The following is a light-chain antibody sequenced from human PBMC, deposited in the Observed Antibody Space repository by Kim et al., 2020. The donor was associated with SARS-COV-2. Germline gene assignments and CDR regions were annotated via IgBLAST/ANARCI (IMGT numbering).Light chain of an antibody. CDR2: YES. J-gene: IGLJ2*01. CDR1: NIGSRS. CDR3: QVWDTSGDHAI. Sequence: APGKTATITCGGDNIGSRSVNWYHHKPGQAPVLVIYYESDRPSGIPERFSGSNSGNTATLTISRVEAGDEADYYCQVWDTSGDHAIFGGGTQLTVL. V-gene: IGLV3-21*04.